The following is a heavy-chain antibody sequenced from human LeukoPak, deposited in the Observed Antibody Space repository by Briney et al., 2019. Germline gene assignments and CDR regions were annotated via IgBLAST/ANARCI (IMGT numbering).Heavy chain of an antibody. CDR1: GYTFTGYY. CDR3: ARAAYSGGDCYSGNFDY. J-gene: IGHJ4*02. V-gene: IGHV1-2*04. D-gene: IGHD2-21*02. CDR2: INPNSGGT. Sequence: SVKVSCKASGYTFTGYYMHWVRQAPGQGLEWMGWINPNSGGTNYAQKFQGWVTMTRDTSISTAYMELSRLRSDDTAVYYCARAAYSGGDCYSGNFDYWGQGTLDTVSS.